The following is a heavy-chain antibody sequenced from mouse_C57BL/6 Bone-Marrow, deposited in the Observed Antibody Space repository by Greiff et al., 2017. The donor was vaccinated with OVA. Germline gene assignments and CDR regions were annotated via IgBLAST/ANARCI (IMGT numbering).Heavy chain of an antibody. CDR1: GYSFTGYY. D-gene: IGHD2-1*01. Sequence: VQLKESGPELVKPGASVKISCKASGYSFTGYYMNWVKQSPEKSLEWIGEINPSSGGTTYNQKFKAKATLTVDQSSSTAYMQLKSLTSEDSAVYYCARAGELRVLYYMDYWGQGTAVTVSA. J-gene: IGHJ4*01. CDR2: INPSSGGT. CDR3: ARAGELRVLYYMDY. V-gene: IGHV1-42*01.